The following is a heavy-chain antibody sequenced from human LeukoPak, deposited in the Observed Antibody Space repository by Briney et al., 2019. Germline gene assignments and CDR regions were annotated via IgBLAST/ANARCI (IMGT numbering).Heavy chain of an antibody. Sequence: PGRSLRLSCAASGFSFSSYGMHWVRQAPGKGLEWVAVIWYDGSKKYYADSVQGRFTISRDNSRNTLSLQMNSLRAEDTAVYYCASHYYDSSGYLHPFWAWGQGTLVTVSS. CDR3: ASHYYDSSGYLHPFWA. J-gene: IGHJ5*02. V-gene: IGHV3-33*01. D-gene: IGHD3-22*01. CDR2: IWYDGSKK. CDR1: GFSFSSYG.